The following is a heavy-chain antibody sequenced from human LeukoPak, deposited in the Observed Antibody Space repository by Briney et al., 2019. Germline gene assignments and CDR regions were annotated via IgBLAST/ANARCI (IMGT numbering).Heavy chain of an antibody. V-gene: IGHV3-15*01. CDR3: TTKVWELVDIRFIDY. CDR1: GFTFSNAW. J-gene: IGHJ4*02. CDR2: IKSKTDGGTT. D-gene: IGHD1-26*01. Sequence: GGSLRLSCAASGFTFSNAWMSWVRQAPGKGLEWVGRIKSKTDGGTTDYAAPVKGRFTISRDDSKNTLYLQMNSLKTEDTAVYYCTTKVWELVDIRFIDYCGQGTLVTVSS.